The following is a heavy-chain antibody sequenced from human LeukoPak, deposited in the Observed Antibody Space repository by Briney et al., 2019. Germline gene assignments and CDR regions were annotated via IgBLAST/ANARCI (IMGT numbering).Heavy chain of an antibody. D-gene: IGHD1-1*01. CDR3: ARDINWNYMDL. CDR2: ISHDGGTA. V-gene: IGHV3-30-3*01. J-gene: IGHJ4*02. CDR1: GFTLTNYG. Sequence: PGGSLRLSCTVFGFTLTNYGIHWVRQAPGKGLEWVAVISHDGGTAHYAGSVKGRFTISRDTSKNTLYLQMNTMGPEDTAVYYCARDINWNYMDLWGQGTRVTVSS.